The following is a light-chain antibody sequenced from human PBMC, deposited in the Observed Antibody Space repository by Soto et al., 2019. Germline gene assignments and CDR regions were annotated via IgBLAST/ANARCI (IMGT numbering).Light chain of an antibody. J-gene: IGLJ1*01. CDR3: GTWDSSLSAFV. V-gene: IGLV1-51*01. CDR1: SSNIGNNY. Sequence: GQKVTISCSGSSSNIGNNYVSWYQHLPGTAPKLLIYDNNKRPSGIPDRFSGSKSGTSATLGITGLQTGDEADYYCGTWDSSLSAFVLGTGTKVTVL. CDR2: DNN.